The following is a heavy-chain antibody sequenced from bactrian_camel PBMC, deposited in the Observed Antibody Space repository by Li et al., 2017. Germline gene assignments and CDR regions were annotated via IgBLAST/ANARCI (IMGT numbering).Heavy chain of an antibody. D-gene: IGHD2*01. V-gene: IGHV3S31*01. J-gene: IGHJ4*01. CDR3: AVKRGLCGSWWRKAYEYNH. Sequence: DVQLVESGGGSVQTGGSLRLSCTTSRHTDSSACTAWFRQAPGKEREGVAALYIGTGGSATSTTYYGDSVKGRFAISQDNAKTTVYLQMNTLKPEDSAVYYCAVKRGLCGSWWRKAYEYNHWGQGTQVTVS. CDR1: RHTDSSAC. CDR2: LYIGTGGSATSTT.